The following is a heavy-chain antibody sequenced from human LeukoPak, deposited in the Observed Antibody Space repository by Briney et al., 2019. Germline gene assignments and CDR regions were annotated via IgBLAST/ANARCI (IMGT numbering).Heavy chain of an antibody. Sequence: GGSLRLSCAASGFTFSSYAMSWVRQAPGKGLEWVSSISGSGGSTYYADSVKGRFTISRDNSKNTLYLQMNSLRGEDTAVYYCAKDREGTIADYFDFWGQGTLVTVSS. J-gene: IGHJ4*02. CDR3: AKDREGTIADYFDF. D-gene: IGHD1-7*01. CDR1: GFTFSSYA. V-gene: IGHV3-23*01. CDR2: ISGSGGST.